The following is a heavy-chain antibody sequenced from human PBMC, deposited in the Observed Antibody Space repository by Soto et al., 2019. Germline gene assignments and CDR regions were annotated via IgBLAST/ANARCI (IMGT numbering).Heavy chain of an antibody. D-gene: IGHD3-10*01. CDR3: ARGEYYGSGRYYEYFQH. CDR2: ISSDGSNK. CDR1: GFTFSSYA. V-gene: IGHV3-30-3*01. Sequence: QVQLVESGGGVVQPGRSLRLSCAASGFTFSSYAMHWVRQAPGKGLEWVAVISSDGSNKYYADSVKGRFTISRDNSKNTLYLQMNSLRAEDTAVYYCARGEYYGSGRYYEYFQHLGQGTPVTVSS. J-gene: IGHJ1*01.